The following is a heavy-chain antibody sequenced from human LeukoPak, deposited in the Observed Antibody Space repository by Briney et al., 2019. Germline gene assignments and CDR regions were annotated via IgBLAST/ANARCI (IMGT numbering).Heavy chain of an antibody. V-gene: IGHV4-34*01. CDR2: INHSGST. CDR3: ADNGDYEDY. D-gene: IGHD4-17*01. CDR1: GGSFSGYY. Sequence: PSETLSLTCAVYGGSFSGYYWSWIRQPPGKGLEWIGEINHSGSTNYNPSLKSRVTISVDTSKNQFSLKLSSVNAADTAVYYCADNGDYEDYWGQGTLVTVSS. J-gene: IGHJ4*02.